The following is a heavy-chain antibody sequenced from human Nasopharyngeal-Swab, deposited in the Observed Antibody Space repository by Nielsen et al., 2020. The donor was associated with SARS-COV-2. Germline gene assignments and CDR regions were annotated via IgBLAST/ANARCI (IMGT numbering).Heavy chain of an antibody. CDR2: IIPIFGTA. J-gene: IGHJ4*02. V-gene: IGHV1-2*04. Sequence: WVRQAPGQGLGWMGGIIPIFGTANYAQKFQGWVTMTRDTSISTAYMELSRLRSDDTAVYYCARAPGITGIDYWGQGTLVTVSS. D-gene: IGHD1-20*01. CDR3: ARAPGITGIDY.